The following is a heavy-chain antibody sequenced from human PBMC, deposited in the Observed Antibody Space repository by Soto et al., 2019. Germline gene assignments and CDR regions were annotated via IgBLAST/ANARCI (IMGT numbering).Heavy chain of an antibody. CDR3: ARNPPGTAGFDY. CDR2: IYYSGST. D-gene: IGHD1-1*01. CDR1: GGSIVSFY. J-gene: IGHJ4*02. V-gene: IGHV4-59*08. Sequence: LETLPVPWSVVGGSIVSFYWSWIIQPPGKGLEWIGYIYYSGSTNYNPSLKSRVTISVDTSKNQFSLKLSSVTAADTAVYYCARNPPGTAGFDYWGQGTLVTVSS.